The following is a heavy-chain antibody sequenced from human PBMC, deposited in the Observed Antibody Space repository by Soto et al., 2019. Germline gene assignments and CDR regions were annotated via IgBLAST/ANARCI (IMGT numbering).Heavy chain of an antibody. V-gene: IGHV3-21*01. J-gene: IGHJ4*02. CDR3: ARESVSGKRSGPADY. Sequence: GGSLRLSCAASGFTFSSYSMNWVRQAPGKGLEWVSSISSSSSYIYYADSVKGRFTISRDNAKNSLYLQMNSLRAEDTAVYYCARESVSGKRSGPADYWGQGTLVTVSS. CDR1: GFTFSSYS. D-gene: IGHD1-26*01. CDR2: ISSSSSYI.